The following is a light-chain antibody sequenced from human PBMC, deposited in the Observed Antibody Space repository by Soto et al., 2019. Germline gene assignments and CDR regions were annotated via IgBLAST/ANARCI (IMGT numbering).Light chain of an antibody. Sequence: ETVLTQSPGTLSLSPGERAILSCRASQSVSSTYLAWYQQKPGQAPRLIIYGASSRATGIPDRFSGSWSGTDFTLTISRLEPEDFAVYYCQQYNNSLWTFGQGTKVDIK. CDR3: QQYNNSLWT. V-gene: IGKV3-20*01. CDR1: QSVSSTY. CDR2: GAS. J-gene: IGKJ1*01.